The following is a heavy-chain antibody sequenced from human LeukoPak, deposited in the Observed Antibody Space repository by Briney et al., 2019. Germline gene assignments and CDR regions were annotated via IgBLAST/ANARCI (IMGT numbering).Heavy chain of an antibody. J-gene: IGHJ4*02. CDR2: IYSGDST. CDR3: ARDLWDATGY. D-gene: IGHD3-3*01. CDR1: GFSITY. Sequence: PGGSLRLSCVASGFSITYMSWVRQAPGKGREWVSVIYSGDSTYYADSVKGRFTISRDISKNTVYLQMNSLRPEDTAVYHCARDLWDATGYWGQGTLVTVAS. V-gene: IGHV3-66*02.